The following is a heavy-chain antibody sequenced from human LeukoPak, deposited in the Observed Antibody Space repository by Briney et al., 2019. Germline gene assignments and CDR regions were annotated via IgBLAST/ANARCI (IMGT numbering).Heavy chain of an antibody. Sequence: GGSLRLSCAASGFTFDDYAMHWVRQAPGKGLEWVSGISWNSGSIGYADSVKGRFTISRDNAKNSLYLQMNSLRAEDTAVYYCARDSRGLGHWFDPWGQGTLVTVSS. CDR3: ARDSRGLGHWFDP. CDR2: ISWNSGSI. D-gene: IGHD6-19*01. V-gene: IGHV3-9*01. J-gene: IGHJ5*02. CDR1: GFTFDDYA.